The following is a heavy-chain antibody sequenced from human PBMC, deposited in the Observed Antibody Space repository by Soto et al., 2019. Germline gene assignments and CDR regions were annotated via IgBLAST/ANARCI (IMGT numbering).Heavy chain of an antibody. CDR2: ITPMIGTT. Sequence: QVHLVQSGAEVKRPGSSVSVSCRASGGTFYTYAFTWVRQAPGQGLEWMGGITPMIGTTKYAHTFHGRVTVSAEESASTAYMELSNRRSDDTAVYYCTSDVSGMTSVFGFWGQGTLITVSS. CDR1: GGTFYTYA. CDR3: TSDVSGMTSVFGF. D-gene: IGHD6-25*01. V-gene: IGHV1-69*01. J-gene: IGHJ4*02.